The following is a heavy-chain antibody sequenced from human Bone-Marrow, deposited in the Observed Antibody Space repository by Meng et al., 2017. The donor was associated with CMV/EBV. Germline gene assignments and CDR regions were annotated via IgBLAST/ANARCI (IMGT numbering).Heavy chain of an antibody. Sequence: GPLRLSCAVYGGSFSGYYWSWIRQPPGKGLEWIGEINHSGSTNYNPSLKSRVTISVDTSKNQFSLKLSSVTAADTAVYYCARDRVGYYDILTGYPDGNWFDPWGQGTLVTVSS. CDR2: INHSGST. J-gene: IGHJ5*02. CDR3: ARDRVGYYDILTGYPDGNWFDP. D-gene: IGHD3-9*01. CDR1: GGSFSGYY. V-gene: IGHV4-34*01.